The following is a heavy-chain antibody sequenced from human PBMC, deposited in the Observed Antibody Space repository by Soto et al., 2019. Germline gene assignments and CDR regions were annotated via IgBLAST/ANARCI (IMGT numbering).Heavy chain of an antibody. CDR2: IYWDDDK. CDR3: AHSSLRGRKFDY. J-gene: IGHJ4*02. CDR1: GFSLRTSGVG. D-gene: IGHD3-16*01. Sequence: QITLKESGPTLLKPTQPLTLTCTFSGFSLRTSGVGVGWIRQPPGKPLEWLALIYWDDDKRYSPSLKSRLTISKYTSNIQVVLTTTNMDPVDTSTYYRAHSSLRGRKFDYWGQGNLVPVYS. V-gene: IGHV2-5*02.